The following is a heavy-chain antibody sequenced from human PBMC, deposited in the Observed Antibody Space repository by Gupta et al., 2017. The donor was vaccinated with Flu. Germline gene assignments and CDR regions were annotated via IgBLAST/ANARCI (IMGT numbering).Heavy chain of an antibody. D-gene: IGHD6-6*01. CDR1: GGSISRGNYY. CDR3: ARGGHGSSSDYVDY. V-gene: IGHV4-61*02. CDR2: IYTSGST. Sequence: QVQLQESGPGLVTPSQTLSLTCTVSGGSISRGNYYWSWIRQPAGKGLEWIGRIYTSGSTNYNPSRKSRVTISVATSKNQFSLKLSSVTAADTAVYFCARGGHGSSSDYVDYWGQGTLVTVSS. J-gene: IGHJ4*02.